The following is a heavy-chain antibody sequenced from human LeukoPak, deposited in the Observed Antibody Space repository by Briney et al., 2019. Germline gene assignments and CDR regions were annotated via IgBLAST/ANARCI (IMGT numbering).Heavy chain of an antibody. CDR2: IGSSSSYI. J-gene: IGHJ4*02. V-gene: IGHV3-21*01. CDR1: GFTFSSYS. D-gene: IGHD3-10*01. CDR3: ARDHYPGGRITMVRGVIIYYFDY. Sequence: PGGSLRLSCAASGFTFSSYSMNWVRQAPGKGLEWVSSIGSSSSYIYYADSVNGRFTISRDNAKNSLYLQMNSLRAEDTAVYYCARDHYPGGRITMVRGVIIYYFDYWGQGTLVTVSS.